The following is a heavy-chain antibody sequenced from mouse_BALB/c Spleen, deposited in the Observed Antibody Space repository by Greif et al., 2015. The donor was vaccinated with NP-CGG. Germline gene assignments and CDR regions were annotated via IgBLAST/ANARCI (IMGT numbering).Heavy chain of an antibody. J-gene: IGHJ4*01. CDR3: ARRGSYYAMDY. V-gene: IGHV1-9*01. Sequence: VQGVESGAELMKPGASVKISCKATGYTFSSYWIEWVKQRPGHGLEWIGEILPGSGSTNYNEKFKGKATFTADTSSNTAYMQLSSLTSEDSAVYYCARRGSYYAMDYWGQGTSVTVSS. CDR2: ILPGSGST. CDR1: GYTFSSYW.